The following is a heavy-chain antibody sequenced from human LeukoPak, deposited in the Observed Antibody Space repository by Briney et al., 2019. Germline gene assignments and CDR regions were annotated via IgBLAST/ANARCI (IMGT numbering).Heavy chain of an antibody. J-gene: IGHJ4*02. V-gene: IGHV3-23*01. CDR2: IRADAVTT. CDR3: VKDDGWVQYAN. CDR1: GFIFSHHG. D-gene: IGHD5-24*01. Sequence: GGSLRLSCATSGFIFSHHGMNWVRQAPGKGLEWVSGIRADAVTTYYADSVKGRYIISRDNSKNTVYLQMNSLSAEDAPVYYCVKDDGWVQYANWGQGTLVTVSS.